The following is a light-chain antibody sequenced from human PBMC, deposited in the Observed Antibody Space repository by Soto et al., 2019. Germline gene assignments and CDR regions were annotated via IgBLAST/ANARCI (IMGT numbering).Light chain of an antibody. CDR2: AAS. Sequence: DIQMTQSPSSLSASVGDRVTITCRTGQSISSYLHWYQQKPGKAPKLLIYAASSLQSGVPSRFSGSGSGTDFSLTISSLQPEDFATYYCQHSYSTPWTFGQGTKVEIK. CDR1: QSISSY. J-gene: IGKJ1*01. CDR3: QHSYSTPWT. V-gene: IGKV1-39*01.